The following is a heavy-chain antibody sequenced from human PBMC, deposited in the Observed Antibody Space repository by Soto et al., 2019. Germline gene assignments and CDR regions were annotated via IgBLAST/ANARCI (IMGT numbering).Heavy chain of an antibody. V-gene: IGHV4-31*03. CDR1: GGSISSGGYY. J-gene: IGHJ4*02. Sequence: QVQLQESGPGLLKPSQTLSLTCTVSGGSISSGGYYWSWIRQHPGKGLEWIGSICYSGSTYYNPSLQSRVTRPVDTSMNQFSLKLSSVAAADTAVYYCAGGVLHWGQGTLVTVSS. CDR3: AGGVLH. CDR2: ICYSGST. D-gene: IGHD3-16*01.